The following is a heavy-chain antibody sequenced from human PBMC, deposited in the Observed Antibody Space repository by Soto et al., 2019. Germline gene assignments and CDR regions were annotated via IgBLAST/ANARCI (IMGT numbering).Heavy chain of an antibody. J-gene: IGHJ1*01. CDR2: IRSKANSYAT. Sequence: EVQLVESGGGLVQPGGSLKLSCAASGFTFSGSAMHWVRQASGKGLEWVGRIRSKANSYATAYAASVKGRFTISRDDSKNTAYLQMNSLNTEDTAVYYCTILRDYYDSSGSGFQHWGQGTLVTVSS. CDR3: TILRDYYDSSGSGFQH. V-gene: IGHV3-73*02. CDR1: GFTFSGSA. D-gene: IGHD3-22*01.